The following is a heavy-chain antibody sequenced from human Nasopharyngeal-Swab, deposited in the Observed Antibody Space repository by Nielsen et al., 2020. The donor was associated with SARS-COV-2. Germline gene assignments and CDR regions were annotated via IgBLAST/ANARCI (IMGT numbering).Heavy chain of an antibody. Sequence: GGSLRPSFTGFGYSFVNYWIGWVPQIPGKGLEWMGSIYPGNSDTRYTPAFHGRITMSADKSITTAYLQGTSLRASDTAVYICARRAARDGYNYEVDPCRQGTLVTVSS. V-gene: IGHV5-51*01. D-gene: IGHD5-24*01. CDR2: IYPGNSDT. CDR3: ARRAARDGYNYEVDP. CDR1: GYSFVNYW. J-gene: IGHJ5*02.